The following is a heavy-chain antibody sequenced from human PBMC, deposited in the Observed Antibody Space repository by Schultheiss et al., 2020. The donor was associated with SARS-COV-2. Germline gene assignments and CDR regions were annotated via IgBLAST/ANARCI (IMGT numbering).Heavy chain of an antibody. D-gene: IGHD3-10*01. CDR1: GISFSSYA. CDR2: ISGSGGST. J-gene: IGHJ4*02. V-gene: IGHV3-23*01. CDR3: AKGAGENSNFES. Sequence: GGSLRLSCAASGISFSSYAMSWVRQAPGKGLEWVSAISGSGGSTYYADSVKGRFTISRDNSKNTLSLQMNSLRGEDTAVYYCAKGAGENSNFESWGRGTLVTVSS.